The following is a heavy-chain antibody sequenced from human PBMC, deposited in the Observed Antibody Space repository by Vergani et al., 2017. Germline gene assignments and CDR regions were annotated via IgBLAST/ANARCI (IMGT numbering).Heavy chain of an antibody. V-gene: IGHV5-51*01. J-gene: IGHJ4*02. Sequence: EVELVQSGPEMRKPGESLKISCKGSEYSFGNYWIGSVRQMPGKVLEWMGIIYPADSDTSYSPSFQGQVTISADKSISTAFLQWDSLKASDTALYYCARHTTYTDSWGQGTLVTVSS. CDR2: IYPADSDT. D-gene: IGHD1-1*01. CDR3: ARHTTYTDS. CDR1: EYSFGNYW.